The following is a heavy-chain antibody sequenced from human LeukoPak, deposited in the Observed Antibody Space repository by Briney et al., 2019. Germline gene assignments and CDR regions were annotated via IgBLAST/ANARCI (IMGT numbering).Heavy chain of an antibody. CDR3: ASLRERSYYARGFDY. J-gene: IGHJ4*02. CDR1: GGSISSYY. CDR2: IYYSGST. V-gene: IGHV4-39*01. D-gene: IGHD1-26*01. Sequence: PSETLSLTCTVSGGSISSYYWGWIRQTPGKGLEWIGSIYYSGSTFYSPSLKSRVTISVDTSKNQFSLKLSSVTAADTAVYYCASLRERSYYARGFDYWGQGTLVTVSS.